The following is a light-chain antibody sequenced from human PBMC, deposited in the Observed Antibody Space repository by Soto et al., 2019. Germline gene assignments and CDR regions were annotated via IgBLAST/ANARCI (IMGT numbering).Light chain of an antibody. CDR2: EVT. J-gene: IGLJ3*02. V-gene: IGLV2-14*01. CDR1: SSDVGAYHF. Sequence: QSALTQPASVSASPGQSITISCSGTSSDVGAYHFVSWYQQHPGKVPKLMIYEVTARPSGVSNRFSGSKSDNTASLTISGLQAEDEADYYCSSYTNRNTWVFGGGTKLTVL. CDR3: SSYTNRNTWV.